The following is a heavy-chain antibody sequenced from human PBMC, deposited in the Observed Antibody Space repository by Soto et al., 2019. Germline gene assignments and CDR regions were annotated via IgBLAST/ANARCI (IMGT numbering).Heavy chain of an antibody. J-gene: IGHJ3*02. CDR3: ARGGIYCGSTSCYIGTVTDAFDI. Sequence: ASVKVSCKASGYTFTSYYMHWVRQAPGQGLEWMGIINPSGGSTSYAQKFQGRVTMTRDTSTNTVYMELSSLRSEDTAVYYCARGGIYCGSTSCYIGTVTDAFDIWGQGTMVTVSS. CDR1: GYTFTSYY. V-gene: IGHV1-46*03. CDR2: INPSGGST. D-gene: IGHD2-2*02.